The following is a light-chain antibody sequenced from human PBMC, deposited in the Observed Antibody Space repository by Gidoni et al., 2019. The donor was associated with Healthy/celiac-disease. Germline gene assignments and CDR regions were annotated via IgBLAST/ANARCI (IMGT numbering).Light chain of an antibody. J-gene: IGKJ4*01. CDR3: QQRSTWPQVT. CDR1: QSVSSY. Sequence: EIVLTQSPATLSLSPGERATLSCRASQSVSSYLAWYQQKPGQAPRLLIYDASNRATVIPARFSGSGSGTDFTLTISSLEPEDFAVYYCQQRSTWPQVTFGGGTKVEIK. V-gene: IGKV3-11*01. CDR2: DAS.